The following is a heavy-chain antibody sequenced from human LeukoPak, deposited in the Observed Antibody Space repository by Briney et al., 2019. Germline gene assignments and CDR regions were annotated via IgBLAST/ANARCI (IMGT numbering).Heavy chain of an antibody. CDR3: ARDRYCTTTRCSDY. Sequence: GGSLRLSCAASGFTFSNYWMHWVRQAPGKGLVWVSRISTDGSSTTYADSVKGRFTISRDNAKNTLYLEMNSLRAEDTAVYYCARDRYCTTTRCSDYWGQGTLVTVSS. CDR1: GFTFSNYW. V-gene: IGHV3-74*03. J-gene: IGHJ4*02. CDR2: ISTDGSST. D-gene: IGHD2-2*01.